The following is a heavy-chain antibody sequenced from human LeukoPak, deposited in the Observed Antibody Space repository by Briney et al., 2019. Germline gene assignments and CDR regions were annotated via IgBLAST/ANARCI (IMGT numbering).Heavy chain of an antibody. CDR1: GCTFTSYY. CDR3: ARDLRGYSYYYGMDV. Sequence: ASVKVSCKASGCTFTSYYMHWVRQAPGQGLEWMGIINPSSGSTSYAQKFQGRVTMTRDTSTSAVYMELSSLRSEDTAVYYCARDLRGYSYYYGMDVWGQGTTVTVSS. J-gene: IGHJ6*02. D-gene: IGHD5-12*01. CDR2: INPSSGST. V-gene: IGHV1-46*01.